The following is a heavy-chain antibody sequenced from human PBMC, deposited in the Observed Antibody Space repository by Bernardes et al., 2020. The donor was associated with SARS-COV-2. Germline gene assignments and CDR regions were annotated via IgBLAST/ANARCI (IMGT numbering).Heavy chain of an antibody. CDR3: ARDLGSGSYYNPGWFGP. J-gene: IGHJ5*02. CDR2: IIPIFGTA. D-gene: IGHD3-10*01. V-gene: IGHV1-69*13. CDR1: GGTFSNYA. Sequence: SVKVSCKASGGTFSNYAISWVRQAPGQGLEWMGRIIPIFGTANYAQKFQGRVTITADESTSTAYMELSSLRSEDTAVYYCARDLGSGSYYNPGWFGPWGQGTLVTVSS.